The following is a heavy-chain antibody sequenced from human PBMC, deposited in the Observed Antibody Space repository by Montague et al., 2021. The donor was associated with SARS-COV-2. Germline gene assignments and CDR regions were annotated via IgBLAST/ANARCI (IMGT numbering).Heavy chain of an antibody. J-gene: IGHJ4*02. Sequence: SLRLSCAASGFTFRSYWMHWVRQVPGRGLVWVSRIRPDGTSTHYAASVKGRFIISRDNAKNTLSLEMTNLRVDDTALYYCVWPLWFGDSDYYFESWGQGTLVTVSS. D-gene: IGHD3-10*01. CDR1: GFTFRSYW. V-gene: IGHV3-74*01. CDR3: VWPLWFGDSDYYFES. CDR2: IRPDGTST.